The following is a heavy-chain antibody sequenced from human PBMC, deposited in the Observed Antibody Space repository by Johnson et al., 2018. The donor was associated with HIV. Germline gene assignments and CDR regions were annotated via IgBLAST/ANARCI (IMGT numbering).Heavy chain of an antibody. Sequence: VQLVESGGGVVQPGTSLRLSCAASGFTFSSYALHWVRQAPGKGLEWVALISYDGTYKSYADSVKGRFTISRDNSNNTLYLQMTNLRADDTAVFYCATVGGLTATAQSAFDIGGQGTMVMVSS. J-gene: IGHJ3*02. CDR3: ATVGGLTATAQSAFDI. D-gene: IGHD1-7*01. CDR2: ISYDGTYK. V-gene: IGHV3-30*04. CDR1: GFTFSSYA.